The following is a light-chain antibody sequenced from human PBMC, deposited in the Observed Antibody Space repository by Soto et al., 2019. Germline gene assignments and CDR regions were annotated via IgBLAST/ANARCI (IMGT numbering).Light chain of an antibody. CDR1: QSVSSGF. J-gene: IGKJ2*01. V-gene: IGKV3-20*01. CDR3: QQYGTSPT. CDR2: GAS. Sequence: EIVLTQSPGTLSLSPGERATLSCRASQSVSSGFLAWYQQKPGQPPRLLIYGASSRATDIPARFSGSGSGTDFTLTIGRLEPEDFAVYYCQQYGTSPTFGHGTKVEIK.